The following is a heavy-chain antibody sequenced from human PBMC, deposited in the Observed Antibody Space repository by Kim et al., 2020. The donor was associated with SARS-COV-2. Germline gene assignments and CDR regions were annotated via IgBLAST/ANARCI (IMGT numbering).Heavy chain of an antibody. V-gene: IGHV3-23*01. J-gene: IGHJ5*02. D-gene: IGHD3-16*01. CDR2: GSGGAA. CDR3: FRGHVDA. Sequence: GSGGAAYYTAAVKGRFTVTRDNSENTLYLQMTSLRADDTAVYYCFRGHVDAWGQGTLVTVSS.